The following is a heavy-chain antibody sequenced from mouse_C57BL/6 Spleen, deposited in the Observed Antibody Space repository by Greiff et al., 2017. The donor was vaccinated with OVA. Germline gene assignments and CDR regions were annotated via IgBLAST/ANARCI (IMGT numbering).Heavy chain of an antibody. Sequence: VQLQQPGAELVRPGSSVKLSCKASGYTFTSYWMHWVKQRPIQGLEWIGNIDPSDSETHYNQKFKDKATLTVDKSSSTAYMQLSSLTSEDSAVDYCARRTVVGNYFDYWGQGTTLTVSS. J-gene: IGHJ2*01. D-gene: IGHD1-1*01. CDR3: ARRTVVGNYFDY. CDR2: IDPSDSET. V-gene: IGHV1-52*01. CDR1: GYTFTSYW.